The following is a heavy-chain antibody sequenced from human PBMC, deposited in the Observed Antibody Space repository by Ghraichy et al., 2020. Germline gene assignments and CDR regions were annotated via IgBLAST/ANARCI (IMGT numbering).Heavy chain of an antibody. J-gene: IGHJ4*02. V-gene: IGHV3-23*01. CDR1: GFTFSSYA. CDR3: AKDKSRSVATGFDS. D-gene: IGHD2-15*01. Sequence: LSLTCAASGFTFSSYAMSWVRQAPGKGLEWVSAISGSGGSTYYADSVKGRFTISRDNSKNTLYLQMNSLRAEDTAVYYCAKDKSRSVATGFDSWGQGTLVTVSS. CDR2: ISGSGGST.